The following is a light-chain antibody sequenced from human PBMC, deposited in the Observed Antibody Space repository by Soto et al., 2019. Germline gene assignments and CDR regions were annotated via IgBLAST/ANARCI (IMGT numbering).Light chain of an antibody. CDR1: QSISSY. V-gene: IGKV1-39*01. CDR2: AAS. CDR3: QQSYSTPYT. J-gene: IGKJ2*01. Sequence: DIQMTQSPSSLSASVGDRVTITCRASQSISSYLNWYQQKLGKAPKLLIYAASSLQSGVPSRLSGSGSGTDFTLTISSLQPEDFATYYCQQSYSTPYTFGQGTKLEIK.